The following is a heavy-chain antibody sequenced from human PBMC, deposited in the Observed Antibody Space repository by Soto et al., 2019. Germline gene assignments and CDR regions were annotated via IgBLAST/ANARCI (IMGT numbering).Heavy chain of an antibody. CDR1: GGSISSGGYY. D-gene: IGHD3-22*01. Sequence: PSETLSLTCTVSGGSISSGGYYWSWIRQHPGKGLEWIGYIYYSGSTYYNPSLKSRVTISVDTSKNQFSLKLSSVTAADTAVYYCARDRRAYDSSGYYRYYFDYWGQGTLVTV. CDR2: IYYSGST. J-gene: IGHJ4*02. CDR3: ARDRRAYDSSGYYRYYFDY. V-gene: IGHV4-31*03.